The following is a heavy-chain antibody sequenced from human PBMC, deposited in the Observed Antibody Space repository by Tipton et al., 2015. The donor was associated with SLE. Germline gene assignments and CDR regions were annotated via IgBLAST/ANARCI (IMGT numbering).Heavy chain of an antibody. J-gene: IGHJ6*03. Sequence: LRLSCTVSGGSISSYYWSWIRQPPGKGLEWIGYIYYSGSTNYNPSPKSRVTISVDTSKNQFSLKLSSVTAADTAVYYCARDGGYAIAPRKSSYHYYYMDVWGKGTTVTVS. CDR2: IYYSGST. D-gene: IGHD2-8*01. CDR3: ARDGGYAIAPRKSSYHYYYMDV. V-gene: IGHV4-59*01. CDR1: GGSISSYY.